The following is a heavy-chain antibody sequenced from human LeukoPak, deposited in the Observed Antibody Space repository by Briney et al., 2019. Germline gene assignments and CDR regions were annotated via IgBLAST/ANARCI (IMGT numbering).Heavy chain of an antibody. CDR2: IGGSGGST. Sequence: GGSLRLSCAASGFTFSSYGMSWVRQAPGKGLEWVLVIGGSGGSTYYADSVKGRFTISRDNSKNTLYMQMNSLRAEDTAVYYCARDPGIAAAGTVGYFDSWGQGILVTVSS. V-gene: IGHV3-23*01. D-gene: IGHD6-13*01. CDR1: GFTFSSYG. J-gene: IGHJ4*02. CDR3: ARDPGIAAAGTVGYFDS.